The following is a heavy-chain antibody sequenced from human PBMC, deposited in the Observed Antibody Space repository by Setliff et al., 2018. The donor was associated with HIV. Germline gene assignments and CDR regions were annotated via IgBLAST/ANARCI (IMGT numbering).Heavy chain of an antibody. D-gene: IGHD3-22*01. Sequence: PSETLSLTCTVYGGSFSGYYWTWIRQPPGKGLEFIGEMNHRGVIKYLSSLKSRVTMAVDTSKKQFSLKLKSVTAADTAVYYCFLFYEDRSGFYWDWGQGTPVTVSS. CDR2: MNHRGVI. J-gene: IGHJ4*02. V-gene: IGHV4-34*01. CDR3: FLFYEDRSGFYWD. CDR1: GGSFSGYY.